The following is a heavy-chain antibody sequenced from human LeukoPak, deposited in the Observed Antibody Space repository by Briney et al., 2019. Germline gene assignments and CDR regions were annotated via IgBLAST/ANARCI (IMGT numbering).Heavy chain of an antibody. D-gene: IGHD3-22*01. Sequence: GASVKVSCKASGYTFTSYYMHWVRQAPGQGLEWMGRINPNSGGTNYAQKFQGRVTMTRDTSISTAYMELSRLRSDDTAVYYCYSYYYDSSGYREYYFDYWGQGTLVTVSS. CDR1: GYTFTSYY. V-gene: IGHV1-2*06. CDR3: YSYYYDSSGYREYYFDY. CDR2: INPNSGGT. J-gene: IGHJ4*02.